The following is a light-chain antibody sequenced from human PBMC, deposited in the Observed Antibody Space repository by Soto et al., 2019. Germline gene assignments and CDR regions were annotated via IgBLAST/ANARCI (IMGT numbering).Light chain of an antibody. CDR1: QSISSY. CDR2: AAS. Sequence: DIQMTQSPSSLSASVGDRVTITCRASQSISSYLNWYQQKPGKAPKLLIYAASSLQSGVPSRFSGSGSGTDFTLTISRVEPEDFAVYYCQQYGSSPRTFGHGTKV. CDR3: QQYGSSPRT. V-gene: IGKV1-39*01. J-gene: IGKJ1*01.